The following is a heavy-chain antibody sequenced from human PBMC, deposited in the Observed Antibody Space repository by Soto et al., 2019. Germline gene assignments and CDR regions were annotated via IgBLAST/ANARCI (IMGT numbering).Heavy chain of an antibody. CDR2: IYHSAST. CDR3: AREGALLFGGNSDYYSPMDV. J-gene: IGHJ6*02. D-gene: IGHD2-21*02. CDR1: GGFIIRCGYS. Sequence: SEALCVNWAVSGGFIIRCGYSWIWLRQAPGKGLEWIGYIYHSASTYYNPSLKSRVTISVDRSKNQFSLKLSSVTAADTAVYYCAREGALLFGGNSDYYSPMDVWGQGTTVT. V-gene: IGHV4-30-2*01.